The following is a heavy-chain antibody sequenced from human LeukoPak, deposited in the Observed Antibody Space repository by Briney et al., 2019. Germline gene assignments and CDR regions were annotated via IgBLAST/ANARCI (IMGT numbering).Heavy chain of an antibody. D-gene: IGHD3-16*01. CDR2: INSNSGGA. V-gene: IGHV1-2*02. Sequence: GASVNVSCKASGYTFTGYYMHWVRQAPGQGLEYMGWINSNSGGANYAQKFHGRVTMTRHTSISTVYMELSGLTSDDTAVYYCARDLGGNALDIWGQGTVVTVSS. CDR3: ARDLGGNALDI. J-gene: IGHJ3*02. CDR1: GYTFTGYY.